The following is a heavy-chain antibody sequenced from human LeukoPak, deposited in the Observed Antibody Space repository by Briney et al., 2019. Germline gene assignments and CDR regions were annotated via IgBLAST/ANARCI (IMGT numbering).Heavy chain of an antibody. D-gene: IGHD6-19*01. J-gene: IGHJ4*02. Sequence: GGSLRLSCAASGFTFSTYAMNWVRQAPGKGLEWVSGISDSGSSTHYADSVKGRFTISRDNSKNTLFLQMNSLRAEDTAVYYCAKAPTPLRYSSGWYFDYWGQGTLVTVSS. CDR2: ISDSGSST. CDR1: GFTFSTYA. V-gene: IGHV3-23*01. CDR3: AKAPTPLRYSSGWYFDY.